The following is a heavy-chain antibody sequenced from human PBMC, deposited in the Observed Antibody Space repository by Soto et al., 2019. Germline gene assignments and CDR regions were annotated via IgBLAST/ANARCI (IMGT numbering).Heavy chain of an antibody. D-gene: IGHD3-22*01. Sequence: PGGSLRLSCAASGFSFNSYGMHWVRKPPGTGLDWVGVGWYDGSNKYYEDSVKGRFTLSRDDSKNTLYLQMISLRAEDTAVNYFARGWARNKYDDSSGPFPCFDSWGQGTLVTVSS. J-gene: IGHJ5*01. CDR1: GFSFNSYG. CDR2: GWYDGSNK. V-gene: IGHV3-33*01. CDR3: ARGWARNKYDDSSGPFPCFDS.